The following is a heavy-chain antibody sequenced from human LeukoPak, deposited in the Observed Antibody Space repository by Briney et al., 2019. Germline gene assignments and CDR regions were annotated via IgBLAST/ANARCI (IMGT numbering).Heavy chain of an antibody. V-gene: IGHV4-59*08. CDR1: GDSISSYY. Sequence: SETLSLTCTVSGDSISSYYWSWIRQPPRKALEWIGYIYYSGGTDYNPSLKSRVTISVDTSKNQFSLKLRSVTAADTAVYYCARHVTISGPYDASDIWGQGTMVTVSP. CDR3: ARHVTISGPYDASDI. J-gene: IGHJ3*02. D-gene: IGHD5-24*01. CDR2: IYYSGGT.